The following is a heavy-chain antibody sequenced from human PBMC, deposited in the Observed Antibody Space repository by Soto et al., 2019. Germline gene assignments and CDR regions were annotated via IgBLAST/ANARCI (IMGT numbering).Heavy chain of an antibody. Sequence: QVQVVQSGVEVRRPGSSVKVSCKASGDTFKNCVISWVRQAPGQGLEWMGGIIPLFGTTDFAHRFQGRLTITPDESTTTAYMELSRLRSEDTATYYCAAELGFGKLSVVWGQGTTVIVSS. CDR1: GDTFKNCV. CDR3: AAELGFGKLSVV. V-gene: IGHV1-69*01. CDR2: IIPLFGTT. J-gene: IGHJ6*02. D-gene: IGHD3-10*01.